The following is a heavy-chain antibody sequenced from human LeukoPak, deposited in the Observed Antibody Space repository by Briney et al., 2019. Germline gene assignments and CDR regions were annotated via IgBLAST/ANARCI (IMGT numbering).Heavy chain of an antibody. V-gene: IGHV3-30-3*01. CDR1: GFTFSSYA. Sequence: PGGSLRLSCAASGFTFSSYAMHWVRQAPGKGLEWVAVISYDGSNKYYADSVKGRFTISRDNSKNTLYLQMNSLRAEDTAVYYCARDSMVRGVTLDYWGQGTLVTVSS. CDR3: ARDSMVRGVTLDY. CDR2: ISYDGSNK. J-gene: IGHJ4*02. D-gene: IGHD3-10*01.